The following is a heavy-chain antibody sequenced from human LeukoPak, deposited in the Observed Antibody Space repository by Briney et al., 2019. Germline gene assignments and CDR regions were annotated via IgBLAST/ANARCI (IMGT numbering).Heavy chain of an antibody. D-gene: IGHD3-16*01. CDR2: IYPGDSDT. CDR1: GYLFTNYW. J-gene: IGHJ4*02. Sequence: GESLEISFKGSGYLFTNYWIGWVRPMPGKGVEWMGIIYPGDSDTRYSPSFQVHVSISADQSITTAYLQWSSLKASDTAMYYCARRWGSSTFDYWGQGTLVTVSS. V-gene: IGHV5-51*01. CDR3: ARRWGSSTFDY.